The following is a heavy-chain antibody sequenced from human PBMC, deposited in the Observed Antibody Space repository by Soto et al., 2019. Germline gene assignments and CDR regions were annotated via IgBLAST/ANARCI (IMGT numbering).Heavy chain of an antibody. J-gene: IGHJ5*02. D-gene: IGHD3-22*01. CDR3: ARRAGGSRYGWFDP. CDR1: GASISSYY. V-gene: IGHV4-59*08. CDR2: IYYSGST. Sequence: PSETLSLTCTVSGASISSYYWSWIRQPPGKGLEWIGCIYYSGSTNYNPSLKSRVTISVDTSKNQFSLKLSSVTAADTAVYYCARRAGGSRYGWFDPWGQGTLVTVSS.